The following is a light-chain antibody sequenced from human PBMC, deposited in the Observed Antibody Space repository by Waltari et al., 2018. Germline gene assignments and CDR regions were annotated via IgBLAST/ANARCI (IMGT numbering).Light chain of an antibody. CDR3: QQCNNSPPT. J-gene: IGKJ1*01. Sequence: EIVLTQSPATLSLSPGEGATLSCRASQSVSSQLVWYQQKRGQAPRLLIYDASNRATGIPARCSGGGSGTDFTLTISSLEPEDFAVYYCQQCNNSPPTFGQGTKVEIK. CDR1: QSVSSQ. CDR2: DAS. V-gene: IGKV3-11*01.